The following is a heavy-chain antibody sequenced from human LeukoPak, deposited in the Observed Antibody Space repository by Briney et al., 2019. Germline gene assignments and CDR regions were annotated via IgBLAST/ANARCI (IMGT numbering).Heavy chain of an antibody. CDR3: ARHGSSGWYIWGFDAFDI. J-gene: IGHJ3*02. Sequence: PSETLSLTCAVYGGSFSGYYWSWIRQPPGKGLEWIGEINHSGSTNYNPSLKSRVTISVDTSKNQFSLKLSSVTAAGTAVYYCARHGSSGWYIWGFDAFDIWGQGTMVTVSS. V-gene: IGHV4-34*01. CDR1: GGSFSGYY. D-gene: IGHD6-19*01. CDR2: INHSGST.